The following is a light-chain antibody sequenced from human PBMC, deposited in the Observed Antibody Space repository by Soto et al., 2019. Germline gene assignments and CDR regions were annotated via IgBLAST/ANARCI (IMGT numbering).Light chain of an antibody. V-gene: IGLV2-8*01. Sequence: QSVLTQPPSASGSPGQSVTISCTGTSSDVGGYNYVSWYQQYPGRAPKLMIYEVTKRTSGVADRFSGSKSGNTASLTVSGLQAEDEDDYYCSSYAASSNVYFVFGGGTKLTVL. CDR1: SSDVGGYNY. CDR3: SSYAASSNVYFV. CDR2: EVT. J-gene: IGLJ3*02.